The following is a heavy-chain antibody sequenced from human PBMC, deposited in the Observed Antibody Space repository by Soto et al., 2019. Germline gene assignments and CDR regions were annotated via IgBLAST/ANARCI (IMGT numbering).Heavy chain of an antibody. CDR2: ISGYNGDT. D-gene: IGHD2-8*01. V-gene: IGHV1-18*01. J-gene: IGHJ6*04. CDR3: AKNGQPPYYYYGLDV. CDR1: GYTFSRYG. Sequence: QGQLVQSGGEVKKPGASVKVSCKASGYTFSRYGISWVRQAPGQGLEWMGWISGYNGDTNYAQKFQGRVTMTIDTPTTTAYMEVRSLTSDDTALYYCAKNGQPPYYYYGLDVWGEGTTVTVSS.